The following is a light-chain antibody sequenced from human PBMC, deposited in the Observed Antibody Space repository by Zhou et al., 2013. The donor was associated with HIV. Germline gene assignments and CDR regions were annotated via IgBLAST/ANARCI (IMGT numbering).Light chain of an antibody. J-gene: IGKJ2*01. V-gene: IGKV2-28*01. CDR1: QSLLHSNGYNY. CDR2: LGS. Sequence: DTVMTQSPLSLPVTPGEPASISCRSSQSLLHSNGYNYLDWYLQKPGQSPQLLIYLGSNRASGVPDRFSGSVSGTNFTLEITRVEAEDAATYYCMQALQTPYTFGPGTKLQIK. CDR3: MQALQTPYT.